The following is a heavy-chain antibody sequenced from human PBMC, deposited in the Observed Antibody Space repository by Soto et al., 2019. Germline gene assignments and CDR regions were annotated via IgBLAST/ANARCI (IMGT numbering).Heavy chain of an antibody. CDR2: ISQSAGGNT. Sequence: GGSLRLSCAASGLTFRAYGMMWVRQAPGKGVEWVSAISQSAGGNTYYADSVKGRFTISRDDSKNTLYLQMDSLRPEDTAQYYCAGWNYDYWGHGTQVTVSS. CDR1: GLTFRAYG. V-gene: IGHV3-23*01. CDR3: AGWNYDY. J-gene: IGHJ4*01. D-gene: IGHD1-7*01.